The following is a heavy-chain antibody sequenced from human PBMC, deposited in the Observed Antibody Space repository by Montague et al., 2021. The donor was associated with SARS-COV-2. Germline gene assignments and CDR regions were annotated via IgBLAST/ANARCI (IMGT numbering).Heavy chain of an antibody. CDR3: ARVFSSWYVGWFDP. CDR2: IYYSGNS. V-gene: IGHV4-39*07. J-gene: IGHJ5*02. D-gene: IGHD6-13*01. Sequence: RIYYSGNSFYQPSLKSRITMAVDTSKNQFSLKLSSVTAADTAIYYCARVFSSWYVGWFDPWGQGSLVTVSS.